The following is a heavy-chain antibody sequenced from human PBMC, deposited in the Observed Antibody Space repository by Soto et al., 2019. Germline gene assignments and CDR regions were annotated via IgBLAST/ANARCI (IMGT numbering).Heavy chain of an antibody. Sequence: QVQLQQWGAGLLKPSETLSLTCAVYGGSFSGYYWSWIRQPPGKGLEWIGEINHSGSTNYNPSLKGPVTIPLDKAKNQFSLKLSSVTAADTAVYYCARSPGILRYFDWLSPYGMDVWGQGTTVTVSS. V-gene: IGHV4-34*01. D-gene: IGHD3-9*01. CDR2: INHSGST. J-gene: IGHJ6*02. CDR3: ARSPGILRYFDWLSPYGMDV. CDR1: GGSFSGYY.